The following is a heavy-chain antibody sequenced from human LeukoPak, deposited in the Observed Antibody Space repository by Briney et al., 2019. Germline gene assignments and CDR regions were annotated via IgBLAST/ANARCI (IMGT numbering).Heavy chain of an antibody. CDR2: ISYDGSNK. D-gene: IGHD4-17*01. V-gene: IGHV3-30-3*01. CDR3: ARDYGDYGGTFDI. J-gene: IGHJ3*02. CDR1: GFTFSSFV. Sequence: QPGGSLRHSCAASGFTFSSFVTHWVRQAPGKALEWVAVISYDGSNKYYADSVKGRFTISRDNSKNTLYLQMNSLRPEDTAVYYCARDYGDYGGTFDIWGRGTMVTVSS.